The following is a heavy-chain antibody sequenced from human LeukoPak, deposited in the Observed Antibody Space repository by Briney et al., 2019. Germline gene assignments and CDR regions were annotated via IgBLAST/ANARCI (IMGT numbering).Heavy chain of an antibody. CDR1: GFTFSNFG. J-gene: IGHJ4*02. V-gene: IGHV3-23*01. CDR3: ARDLRYSGYDLGY. CDR2: ISGSGGTT. D-gene: IGHD5-12*01. Sequence: GGSLRLSCAASGFTFSNFGMSWVRQSPGKGLEWVSAISGSGGTTFYTDSVKGRFTISRDNAKNSLYLQMNSLRAEDTAVYYCARDLRYSGYDLGYWGQGTLVTVSS.